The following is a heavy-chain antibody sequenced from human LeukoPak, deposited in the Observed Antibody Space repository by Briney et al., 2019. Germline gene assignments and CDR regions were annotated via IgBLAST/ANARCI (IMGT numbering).Heavy chain of an antibody. CDR2: ISGSGGST. J-gene: IGHJ4*02. CDR1: GFTFSSYS. D-gene: IGHD3-3*01. CDR3: AKCLFLERNSPFDY. V-gene: IGHV3-23*01. Sequence: GGSLRLSCAASGFTFSSYSMNWVRQAPGKGLEWVSAISGSGGSTYYADSVKGRFTISRDNSKNTLYLQMNGLRAEDTAVYYCAKCLFLERNSPFDYWGQGTLVTVSS.